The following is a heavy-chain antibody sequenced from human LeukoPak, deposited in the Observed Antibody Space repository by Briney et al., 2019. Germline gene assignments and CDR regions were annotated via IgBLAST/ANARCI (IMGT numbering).Heavy chain of an antibody. J-gene: IGHJ4*02. CDR2: MSPNSGNT. CDR1: GYTFTTHD. Sequence: GASVKVSCKASGYTFTTHDINWVRQATGQGLEWMGWMSPNSGNTGYAQKFQGRVTVTRDTSTTTVHMELRGLRSEDTAVYYCARDQEGFDYWGQGTVVTVSS. V-gene: IGHV1-8*01. CDR3: ARDQEGFDY.